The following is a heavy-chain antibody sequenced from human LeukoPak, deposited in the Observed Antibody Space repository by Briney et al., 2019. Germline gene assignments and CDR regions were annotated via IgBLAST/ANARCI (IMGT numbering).Heavy chain of an antibody. V-gene: IGHV3-21*01. J-gene: IGHJ4*02. CDR3: AREGNYYDSSGYFPYLDY. CDR2: ISSSSTYI. Sequence: GGSLRLSCAASGFTFSSYSMNWVRQAPGKGLEWVSSISSSSTYIYYADSVKGRFTISRDNAKNSLYLQMNSLRAEDTAVYYCAREGNYYDSSGYFPYLDYWGQGTLVTVSS. D-gene: IGHD3-22*01. CDR1: GFTFSSYS.